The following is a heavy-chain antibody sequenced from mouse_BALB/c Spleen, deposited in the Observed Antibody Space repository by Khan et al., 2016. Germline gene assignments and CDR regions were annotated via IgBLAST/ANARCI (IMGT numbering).Heavy chain of an antibody. J-gene: IGHJ3*01. Sequence: QVQLQQSGAELMKPGASVKISCKASGYTFRRYWIEWIKERPGHGLEWIGEILPGTDSTNYNDKFKGKAAFTAESSSSTAYIQLNSLTSEDSAVYYCARGASWGQGTLVTVSA. CDR1: GYTFRRYW. V-gene: IGHV1-9*01. CDR3: ARGAS. CDR2: ILPGTDST.